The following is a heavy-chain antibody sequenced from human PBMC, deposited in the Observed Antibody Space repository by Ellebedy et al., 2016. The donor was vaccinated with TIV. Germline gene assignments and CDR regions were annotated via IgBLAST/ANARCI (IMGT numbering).Heavy chain of an antibody. CDR1: GFTFTNYA. V-gene: IGHV3-23*01. CDR3: AKGWGIVDV. J-gene: IGHJ6*02. D-gene: IGHD3-16*01. Sequence: PGGSLRLSCAASGFTFTNYAMNWVRQAPGKGLEGVSAVSNSGDSTYYADSVKGRFTISRDNSKNTLYLQMNSLRAEDTAIYYCAKGWGIVDVWGQGTTVTVSS. CDR2: VSNSGDST.